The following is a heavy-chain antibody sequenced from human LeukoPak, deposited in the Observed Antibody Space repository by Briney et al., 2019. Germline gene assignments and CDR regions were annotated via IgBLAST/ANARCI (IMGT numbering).Heavy chain of an antibody. J-gene: IGHJ4*02. CDR3: ASTPVRDYDFWSGYSYYFDY. CDR2: INPSGGST. Sequence: ASVKVSCKASGYTFTSYYMHWVRQAPGQGLEWMGIINPSGGSTSYAQKFQGRVTMTRDMSTSTVYMELSSLRSEDTAVYYCASTPVRDYDFWSGYSYYFDYWGQGTLVTVSS. CDR1: GYTFTSYY. D-gene: IGHD3-3*01. V-gene: IGHV1-46*01.